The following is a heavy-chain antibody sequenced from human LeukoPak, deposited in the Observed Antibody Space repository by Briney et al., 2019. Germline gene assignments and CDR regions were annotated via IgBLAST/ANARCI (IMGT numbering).Heavy chain of an antibody. CDR3: TRRTPCGGGCLDAFDI. J-gene: IGHJ3*02. CDR1: GFTFSDSA. D-gene: IGHD2-21*02. Sequence: GGSLRLSCAASGFTFSDSAIHWVRQASGKGLEWVGRIRSKANSYATAYAASVKDRFTISRDDSRNTAYLQMNSLKTEDTAVYYCTRRTPCGGGCLDAFDIWGQGTMVTVSS. CDR2: IRSKANSYAT. V-gene: IGHV3-73*01.